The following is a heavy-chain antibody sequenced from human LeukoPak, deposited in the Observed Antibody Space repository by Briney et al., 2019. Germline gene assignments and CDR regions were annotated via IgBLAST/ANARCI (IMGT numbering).Heavy chain of an antibody. CDR3: AKPHCSSTSCYTWWFDP. D-gene: IGHD2-2*02. CDR2: INHSGST. V-gene: IGHV4-34*01. J-gene: IGHJ5*02. Sequence: SETLSLTCAVYGGSFSGYYWSWIRQPPGKGLEWIGEINHSGSTNYNPSPKSRVTISVDTSKNQFSLKLSSVTAADTAVYYCAKPHCSSTSCYTWWFDPWGQGTLVTVSS. CDR1: GGSFSGYY.